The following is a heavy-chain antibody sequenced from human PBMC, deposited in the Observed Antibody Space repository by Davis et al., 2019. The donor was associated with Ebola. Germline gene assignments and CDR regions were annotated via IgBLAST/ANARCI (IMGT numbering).Heavy chain of an antibody. J-gene: IGHJ5*01. V-gene: IGHV3-66*01. D-gene: IGHD5-12*01. CDR3: GRDRGNYYIYDS. CDR2: IYTGDST. Sequence: GGSLRLSCAASGFTFSRYSVSWVRQSPGKGLEWVSTIYTGDSTYYADSVKGRFTISRDNSKNTLYLQMNSLRPEDTAVYYCGRDRGNYYIYDSWGQGTLVTVSS. CDR1: GFTFSRYS.